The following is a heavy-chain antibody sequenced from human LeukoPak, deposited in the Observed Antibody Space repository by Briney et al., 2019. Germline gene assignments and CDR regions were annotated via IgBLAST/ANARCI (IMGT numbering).Heavy chain of an antibody. D-gene: IGHD1-20*01. CDR2: INPSGGST. CDR3: ARESRSITHHGVFDY. CDR1: GYTFTSYY. J-gene: IGHJ4*02. Sequence: ASVKVSCKASGYTFTSYYMHWVRQAPGQGLEWMGIINPSGGSTSYAQKFQGRVTMTRDMSTSTVYMELSSLRSEDTAVYYCARESRSITHHGVFDYWGQGTLVTVSS. V-gene: IGHV1-46*01.